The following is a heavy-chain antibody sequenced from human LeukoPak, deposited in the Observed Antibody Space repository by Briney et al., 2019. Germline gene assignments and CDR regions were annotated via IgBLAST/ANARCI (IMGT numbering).Heavy chain of an antibody. V-gene: IGHV3-7*01. J-gene: IGHJ5*02. CDR2: IKPDGNEQ. CDR3: ARDLYIVVVPAAMGP. CDR1: GFIFSDYW. Sequence: GGSLRLSCVTSGFIFSDYWMGWVRQAPGKGPEWVASIKPDGNEQYYVDSVRGRFTISRDNAKNSLYLQMNSLRAEDTAVYYCARDLYIVVVPAAMGPWGQGTLVTVSS. D-gene: IGHD2-2*01.